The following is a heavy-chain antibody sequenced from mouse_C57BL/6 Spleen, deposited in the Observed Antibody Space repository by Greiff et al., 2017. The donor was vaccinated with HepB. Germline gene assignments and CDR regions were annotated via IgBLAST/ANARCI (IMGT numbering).Heavy chain of an antibody. V-gene: IGHV1-72*01. Sequence: VQLQQSGAELVKPGASVKLSCKASGYTFTSYWMHWVKQRPGRGLEWIGRIDPNSGGTKYNEKFKSKATLTVDKPSSTAYMQLSSLTSEDSAVYYWARDYGSSYSYAMDYWGQGTSVTVSS. J-gene: IGHJ4*01. CDR2: IDPNSGGT. CDR3: ARDYGSSYSYAMDY. CDR1: GYTFTSYW. D-gene: IGHD1-1*01.